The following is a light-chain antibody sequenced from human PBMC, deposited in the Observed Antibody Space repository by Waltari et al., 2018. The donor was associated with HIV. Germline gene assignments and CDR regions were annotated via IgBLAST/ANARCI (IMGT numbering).Light chain of an antibody. V-gene: IGLV2-8*01. CDR1: TSDVGAYNY. CDR2: EVN. J-gene: IGLJ1*01. CDR3: SAYAGSTYV. Sequence: QSALTQPPAASGSPGQSVTISCPGTTSDVGAYNYVSWYQQHPGKAPKLMIYEVNKRPSGVPDRFSGSKSGNTASLTVSGLQTEDEADYYCSAYAGSTYVFGTGTTITVL.